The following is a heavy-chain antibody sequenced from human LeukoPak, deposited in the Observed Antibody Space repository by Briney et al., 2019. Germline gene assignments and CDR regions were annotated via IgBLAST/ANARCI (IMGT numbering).Heavy chain of an antibody. Sequence: PGGSLRLSCAASGFTVSSNYMSWVRQAPGKGLEWVSVIYTGDNTYYADSVKGRFTISRDNSKNTLFLQMNSLRAEDTAVYYCAKIDYYDSSGYYSGRLSDAFDIWGQGTMVTVSS. D-gene: IGHD3-22*01. CDR2: IYTGDNT. CDR1: GFTVSSNY. CDR3: AKIDYYDSSGYYSGRLSDAFDI. V-gene: IGHV3-53*01. J-gene: IGHJ3*02.